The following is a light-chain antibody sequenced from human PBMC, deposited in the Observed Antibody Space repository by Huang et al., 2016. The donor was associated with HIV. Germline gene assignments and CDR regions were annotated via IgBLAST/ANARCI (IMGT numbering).Light chain of an antibody. CDR2: LGS. CDR3: MQTLQTPRT. Sequence: DIVMTQSPLSLSVTPGASSSMSCRSSQSLLQSNGYNYLDWYLQKPGQSPQHLIYLGSYRASGVPDRISGSGSGTDFTLKISSVEAEDVGVYYCMQTLQTPRTFGQGTKVEIK. CDR1: QSLLQSNGYNY. J-gene: IGKJ1*01. V-gene: IGKV2-28*01.